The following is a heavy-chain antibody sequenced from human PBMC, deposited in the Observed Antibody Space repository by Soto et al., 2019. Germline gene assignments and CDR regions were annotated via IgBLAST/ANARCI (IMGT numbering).Heavy chain of an antibody. Sequence: EVQLVESGGGLVQPGVSLRLSCAASGFTFSSYWMHWVRQAPGKGLLWVSRINIDGSSTSYEDSVKGRFTISRDNAKNTLYLQMHGLRVEDTSVYYGARGRGYCNGSSCYVDFWGVGTLVTVSS. J-gene: IGHJ4*02. CDR3: ARGRGYCNGSSCYVDF. D-gene: IGHD2-15*01. CDR1: GFTFSSYW. CDR2: INIDGSST. V-gene: IGHV3-74*01.